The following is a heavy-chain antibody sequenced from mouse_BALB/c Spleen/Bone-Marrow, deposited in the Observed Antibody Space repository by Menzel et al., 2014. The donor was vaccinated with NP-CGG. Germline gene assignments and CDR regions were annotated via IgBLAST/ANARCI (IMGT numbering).Heavy chain of an antibody. CDR2: IYPYNGGT. D-gene: IGHD4-1*01. V-gene: IGHV1S29*02. CDR1: GYTFTDYN. CDR3: ARLGRDY. Sequence: VQLQQSGPELVKPGASVKISCKASGYTFTDYNMHWVKQSHGKSPEWIGYIYPYNGGTGHNQKFKSKATLTVDNSSSTAYMELRSLTSEDSAVYYCARLGRDYWGQGTTLTVSS. J-gene: IGHJ2*01.